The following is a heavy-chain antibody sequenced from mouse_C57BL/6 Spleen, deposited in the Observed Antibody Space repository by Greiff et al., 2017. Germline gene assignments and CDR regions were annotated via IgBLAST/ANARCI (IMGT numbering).Heavy chain of an antibody. J-gene: IGHJ2*01. D-gene: IGHD3-1*01. CDR2: INPGSGGT. Sequence: QVQLQQSGAELVRPGTSVKVSCKASGYAFTNYLIEWVKQRPGQGLEWIGVINPGSGGTNYNEKFKGKATLTADKSSSTAYMQLSSLTSEDSAVYFCARSGHYFDYWGQGTTLTVSS. CDR3: ARSGHYFDY. CDR1: GYAFTNYL. V-gene: IGHV1-54*01.